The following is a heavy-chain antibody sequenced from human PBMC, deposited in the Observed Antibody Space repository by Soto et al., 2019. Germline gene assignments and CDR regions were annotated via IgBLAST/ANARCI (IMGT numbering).Heavy chain of an antibody. Sequence: QVQLVQSGAEVKKPGSSVKVSCKASGGTFSSYAISWVRQAPGQGLEWMGGIIPIFGTANYAQKFQGRVTITADESTSTAYMELSSLRTEDKDVYYYARDLLEYQLLGRRAWFDPWGQGTLVTVSS. J-gene: IGHJ5*02. D-gene: IGHD2-2*01. V-gene: IGHV1-69*01. CDR2: IIPIFGTA. CDR3: ARDLLEYQLLGRRAWFDP. CDR1: GGTFSSYA.